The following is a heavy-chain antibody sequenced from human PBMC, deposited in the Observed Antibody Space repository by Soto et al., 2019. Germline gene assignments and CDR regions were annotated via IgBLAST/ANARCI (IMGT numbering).Heavy chain of an antibody. CDR3: ARAGAYYYDSSGSEYFQH. Sequence: GASVKVSCKASGGTFSSYTISWVRQAPGQGLGWMGRIIPILGITNYAQKFQGRVTITRDTSASTAYMELSSLRSEDTAVYYCARAGAYYYDSSGSEYFQHWGQGTLVTVSS. CDR1: GGTFSSYT. D-gene: IGHD3-22*01. J-gene: IGHJ1*01. V-gene: IGHV1-69*02. CDR2: IIPILGIT.